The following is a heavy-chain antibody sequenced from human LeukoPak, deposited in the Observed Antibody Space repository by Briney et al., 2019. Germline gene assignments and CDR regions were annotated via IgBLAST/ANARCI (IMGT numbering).Heavy chain of an antibody. Sequence: KASETLSLTCTASGGSISSYYWSWIRQPPGKGLEWIGYIYYSGSTNYNPSLKSRVTISVDTSKNQFSLKLSSVTAADTAVYYCASLRVLRYFDWSAGYFDYWGQGTLVTVSS. CDR2: IYYSGST. CDR3: ASLRVLRYFDWSAGYFDY. D-gene: IGHD3-9*01. CDR1: GGSISSYY. V-gene: IGHV4-59*08. J-gene: IGHJ4*02.